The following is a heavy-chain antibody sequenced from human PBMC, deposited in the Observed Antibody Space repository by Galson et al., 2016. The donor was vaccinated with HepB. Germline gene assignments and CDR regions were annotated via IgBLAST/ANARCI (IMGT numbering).Heavy chain of an antibody. V-gene: IGHV4-4*07. Sequence: SETLSLTCSVSGGSISSYHWNWIRQPAGKGLEWIGRIYSSGSTNYNPSLKSRVTMSVDTARNQFSLKLSSLTAADTAVYYCARDVVRYSGSWGEGGTVYYLDYWGQGTLVTVSS. D-gene: IGHD6-13*01. CDR2: IYSSGST. CDR3: ARDVVRYSGSWGEGGTVYYLDY. J-gene: IGHJ4*02. CDR1: GGSISSYH.